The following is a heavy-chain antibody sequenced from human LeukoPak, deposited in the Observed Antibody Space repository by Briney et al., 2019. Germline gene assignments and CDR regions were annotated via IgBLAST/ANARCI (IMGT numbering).Heavy chain of an antibody. Sequence: GGSLRLSCADSGFTFSSYWMSWVRRAPGKGLEWVANIKQDGSEKYYVDSVKGRFTISRDNAKKSLYLQMKSLRAEDTAVYYCARLYGEYPDYWGQGTLVTVSS. V-gene: IGHV3-7*05. J-gene: IGHJ4*02. CDR2: IKQDGSEK. CDR1: GFTFSSYW. CDR3: ARLYGEYPDY. D-gene: IGHD4-17*01.